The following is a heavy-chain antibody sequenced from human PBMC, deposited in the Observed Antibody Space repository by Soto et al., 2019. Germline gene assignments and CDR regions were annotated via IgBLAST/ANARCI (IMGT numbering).Heavy chain of an antibody. V-gene: IGHV3-15*07. CDR1: NFTFNTAW. Sequence: EAQLVESGGGLVKPGGSLRLSCVASNFTFNTAWMTWVRQAPGKGLEWVGRSKGKTDGATIDYAAPVKGRFTISRDDXXNTMHLQMDSMKTEDTGMYYCTTDPPEYHYYGKDVWGQGTTVTVSS. D-gene: IGHD6-6*01. CDR3: TTDPPEYHYYGKDV. J-gene: IGHJ6*02. CDR2: SKGKTDGATI.